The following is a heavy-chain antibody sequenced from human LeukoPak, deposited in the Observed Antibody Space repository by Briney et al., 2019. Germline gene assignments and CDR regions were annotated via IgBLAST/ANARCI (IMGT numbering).Heavy chain of an antibody. J-gene: IGHJ6*03. CDR3: AGDRDSSSVGNYYHYMDV. D-gene: IGHD6-6*01. CDR1: GGSFSGYY. V-gene: IGHV4-34*01. CDR2: NNHSGST. Sequence: PSETLSLTCAVYGGSFSGYYWSWIRQPPGKGLEWIGENNHSGSTNYNPSLKSRVTISVDTSKNQFSLKLSSVTAADTAVYYCAGDRDSSSVGNYYHYMDVWGKGTTVTVSS.